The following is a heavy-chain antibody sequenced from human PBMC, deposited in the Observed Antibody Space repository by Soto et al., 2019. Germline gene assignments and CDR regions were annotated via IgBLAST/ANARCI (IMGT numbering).Heavy chain of an antibody. J-gene: IGHJ6*03. D-gene: IGHD3-10*01. CDR1: GYTFTSYG. V-gene: IGHV1-18*01. Sequence: ASVKVSCKASGYTFTSYGISWVRQAPGQGLEWMGWISAYNGNTNYAQKLQGRVTMTTDTSTSTAYMELSSLRSEDTAVYYCARHGIREWFGELLDYYYYMDVWGKGTTVTVSS. CDR2: ISAYNGNT. CDR3: ARHGIREWFGELLDYYYYMDV.